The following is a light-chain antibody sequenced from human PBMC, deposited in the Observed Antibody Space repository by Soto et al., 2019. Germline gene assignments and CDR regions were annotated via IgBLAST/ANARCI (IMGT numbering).Light chain of an antibody. J-gene: IGLJ1*01. CDR1: NSNIGTNF. CDR2: GNS. CDR3: QSYDNSLSVYV. V-gene: IGLV1-40*01. Sequence: QSVMTQPPSASGAPGQRVTVSCSGSNSNIGTNFVYWYRQLPGTAPTLLIYGNSNRPSGVPDRFSGSKSGTSASLAITGLQAEDEADYYCQSYDNSLSVYVFGTGTKLTVL.